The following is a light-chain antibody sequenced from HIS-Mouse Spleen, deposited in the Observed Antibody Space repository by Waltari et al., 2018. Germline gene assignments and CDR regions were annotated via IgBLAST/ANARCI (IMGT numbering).Light chain of an antibody. Sequence: QSALTQPRSVSGSPGQSVTISCTGTSSDVGGYNYVSWYQQHPGKAPKRMSYDVSKRPSGVPDRFSGSKSGNTASLTISGLQAEDEADYYCCSYAGSYTGVFGTGTEVTVL. V-gene: IGLV2-11*01. CDR2: DVS. CDR3: CSYAGSYTGV. J-gene: IGLJ1*01. CDR1: SSDVGGYNY.